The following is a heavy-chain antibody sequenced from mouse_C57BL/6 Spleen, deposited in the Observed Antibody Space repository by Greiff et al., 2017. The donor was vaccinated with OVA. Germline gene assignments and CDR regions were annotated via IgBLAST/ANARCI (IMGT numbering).Heavy chain of an antibody. CDR1: GFNIKDYY. CDR3: YSSGGSYWYFDV. Sequence: VQLQHSGAELVRPGASVKLSCTASGFNIKDYYMHWVKQRPEQGLEWIGRIDPEDGDTEYAPKFQGKATMTADTSSNTAYLQLSSLTSEDTAVYYCYSSGGSYWYFDVWGTGTTVTVSS. D-gene: IGHD3-2*02. J-gene: IGHJ1*03. CDR2: IDPEDGDT. V-gene: IGHV14-1*01.